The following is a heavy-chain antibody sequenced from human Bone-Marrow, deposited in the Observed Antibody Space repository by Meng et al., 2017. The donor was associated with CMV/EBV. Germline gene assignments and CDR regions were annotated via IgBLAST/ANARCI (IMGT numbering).Heavy chain of an antibody. CDR1: GYTFTSYD. J-gene: IGHJ5*02. CDR3: ARGPDILVAVAAPGWLDP. V-gene: IGHV1-8*01. D-gene: IGHD2-15*01. CDR2: MNPNSGTA. Sequence: ASVKVSCKASGYTFTSYDINWVRQAPGRGLEWMGWMNPNSGTAGYAQKFRGRVSMTRDTSMSTAYMGLTSLRSQDTAIYYCARGPDILVAVAAPGWLDPWGQGTLVTVSS.